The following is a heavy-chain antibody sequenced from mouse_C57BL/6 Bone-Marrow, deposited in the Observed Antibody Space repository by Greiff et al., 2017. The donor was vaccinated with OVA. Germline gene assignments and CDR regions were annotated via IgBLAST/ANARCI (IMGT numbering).Heavy chain of an antibody. CDR1: GYTFTDYN. D-gene: IGHD2-10*02. Sequence: EVQLQQSGPELVKPGASVKMSCKASGYTFTDYNMHWVKQSHGKSLEWIGYINPNNGGTSYNQKFKGKATLTVNKSSSTAYMELRSLTSEDSAVYYCARSGGYGNYLYYYAMDYWGQGTSVTVSS. J-gene: IGHJ4*01. CDR2: INPNNGGT. CDR3: ARSGGYGNYLYYYAMDY. V-gene: IGHV1-22*01.